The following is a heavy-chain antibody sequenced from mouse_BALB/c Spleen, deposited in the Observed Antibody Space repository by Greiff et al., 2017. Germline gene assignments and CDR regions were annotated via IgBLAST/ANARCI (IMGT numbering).Heavy chain of an antibody. CDR3: AREGLRRDYYAMDY. CDR2: IYPGDGDT. J-gene: IGHJ4*01. D-gene: IGHD2-2*01. CDR1: GYAFSSYW. V-gene: IGHV1-80*01. Sequence: VKLMESGAELVRPGSSVKISCKASGYAFSSYWMNWVKQRPGQGLEWIGQIYPGDGDTNYNGKFKGKATLTADKSSSTAYMQLSSLTSEDSAVYFCAREGLRRDYYAMDYWGQGTSVTVSS.